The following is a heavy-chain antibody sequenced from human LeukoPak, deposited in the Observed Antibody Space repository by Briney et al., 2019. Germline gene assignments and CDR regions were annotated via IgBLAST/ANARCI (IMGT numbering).Heavy chain of an antibody. CDR2: LYSGGTT. Sequence: EGSLRLSCEGSGFDVGANYMNWVRQAPGKGLEGVSILYSGGTTYYADSVKGRFTVSRESSKNTLLLHMTSLRAEDTAVYYCARVGDHYHWYLDLWGRGTLVTASS. CDR1: GFDVGANY. V-gene: IGHV3-53*01. J-gene: IGHJ2*01. D-gene: IGHD3-10*01. CDR3: ARVGDHYHWYLDL.